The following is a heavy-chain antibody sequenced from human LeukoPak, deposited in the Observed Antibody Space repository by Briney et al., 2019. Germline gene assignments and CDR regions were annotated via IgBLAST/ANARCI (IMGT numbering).Heavy chain of an antibody. CDR1: GFTFSSYS. D-gene: IGHD2-2*01. Sequence: PWGSLRLSCAASGFTFSSYSMNWVRQAPGKGLEWVSSISSSSSYIYYADSVKGRFTISRDNAKNSLYLQMNSLRAEDTAVYYCASSGSTSCFLLCWFDPWGQGTLVTVSS. CDR2: ISSSSSYI. CDR3: ASSGSTSCFLLCWFDP. V-gene: IGHV3-21*01. J-gene: IGHJ5*02.